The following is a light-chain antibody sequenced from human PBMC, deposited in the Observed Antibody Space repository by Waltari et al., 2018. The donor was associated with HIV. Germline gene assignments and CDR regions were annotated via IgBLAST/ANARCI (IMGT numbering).Light chain of an antibody. V-gene: IGKV3-20*01. J-gene: IGKJ2*03. CDR2: ATS. CDR3: QQYGNTPLYS. CDR1: QSVTSSF. Sequence: EIVLTQSPGTLSLSPGERATLSCRASQSVTSSFLAWYQQKPGQAPSLLIYATSRRAPGISDRFSGSGSGTAFTLTISRLEPEDFAVYYCQQYGNTPLYSFGQGTRLEIK.